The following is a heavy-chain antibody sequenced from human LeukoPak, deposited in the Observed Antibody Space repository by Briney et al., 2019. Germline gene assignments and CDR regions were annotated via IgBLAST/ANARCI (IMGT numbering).Heavy chain of an antibody. CDR3: ARLDILTGYYFDY. CDR2: IYYSGST. J-gene: IGHJ4*02. V-gene: IGHV4-39*01. D-gene: IGHD3-9*01. Sequence: SETLSLTCTVSGGSISSSSYYWGWIRQPPGKGLEWIGSIYYSGSTYYNPSLKSRVTISVDTSKNQFSLKLSSVAAADTAVYYCARLDILTGYYFDYWGQGTLVTVSS. CDR1: GGSISSSSYY.